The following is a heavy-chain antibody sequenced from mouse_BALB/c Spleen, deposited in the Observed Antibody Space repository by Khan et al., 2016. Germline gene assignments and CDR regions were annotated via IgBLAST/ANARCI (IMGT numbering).Heavy chain of an antibody. V-gene: IGHV3-1*02. J-gene: IGHJ1*01. Sequence: EVQLQESGPDLVKPSQSLSLTCTVTGYSITSGYSCHWIRQFPGNKLEWMGYIHYSGSTNYNPSPKSRISITRDTSKNQFFLQLNSGTTEDTATYYCARLRDWYFDVWGAGTTVTVSS. CDR1: GYSITSGYS. CDR3: ARLRDWYFDV. CDR2: IHYSGST. D-gene: IGHD1-1*01.